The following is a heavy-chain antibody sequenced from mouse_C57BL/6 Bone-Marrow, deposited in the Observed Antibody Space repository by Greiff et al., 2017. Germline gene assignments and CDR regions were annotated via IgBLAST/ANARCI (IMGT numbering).Heavy chain of an antibody. CDR2: IDPSDSET. J-gene: IGHJ4*01. CDR3: ARSGASYYSNYDAMDY. D-gene: IGHD2-5*01. CDR1: GYTFTSYW. V-gene: IGHV1-52*01. Sequence: QVQLQQPGAELVRPGSSVKLSCKASGYTFTSYWMHWVKQRPIQGLEWIGNIDPSDSETHYNQKFKDKATLTVDKSSSTAYMQLSSLTSEDSAVYYCARSGASYYSNYDAMDYWGQGTSVTVSS.